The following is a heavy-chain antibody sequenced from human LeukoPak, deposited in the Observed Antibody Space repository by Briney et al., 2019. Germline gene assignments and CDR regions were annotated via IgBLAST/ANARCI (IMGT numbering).Heavy chain of an antibody. CDR2: INPNSGGT. D-gene: IGHD6-6*01. CDR3: ARGGGRSSSPFDP. J-gene: IGHJ5*02. CDR1: GYTFTGSY. V-gene: IGHV1-2*02. Sequence: ASVKVSCKASGYTFTGSYMHWVRQAPGQGLEWMGWINPNSGGTKYAQNFQGRVTMTRDTSISTAYMELSRLRSDDTAVYYCARGGGRSSSPFDPWGQGTLVTVPS.